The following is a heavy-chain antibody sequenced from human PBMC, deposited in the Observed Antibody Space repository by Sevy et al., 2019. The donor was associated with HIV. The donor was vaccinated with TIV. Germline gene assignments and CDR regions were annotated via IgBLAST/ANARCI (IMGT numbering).Heavy chain of an antibody. Sequence: SETLSLSCAVYGGSFSNYYWSWIRQPPGKGLEWIGEIAHSGTTNYNPSLKSRVTIPADTSKKQFSLKLSSVTAADTALYFCASGRVDNYGPYGMDVWGQGTTVTVSS. CDR3: ASGRVDNYGPYGMDV. CDR1: GGSFSNYY. J-gene: IGHJ6*02. D-gene: IGHD3-16*01. V-gene: IGHV4-34*01. CDR2: IAHSGTT.